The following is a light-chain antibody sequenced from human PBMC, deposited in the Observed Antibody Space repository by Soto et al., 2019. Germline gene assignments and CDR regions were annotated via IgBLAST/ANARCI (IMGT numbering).Light chain of an antibody. CDR2: DAS. CDR3: QQRNNWPPWT. CDR1: QSVSYH. J-gene: IGKJ1*01. V-gene: IGKV3-11*01. Sequence: EIVLTQSPATLSLSPGERATLSCRASQSVSYHLAWYQQKPGQAPRLLIYDASNRATGIPGRFSGSGSGTDFTLTISSLEPEDSAIYYCQQRNNWPPWTFGQGTKVEIK.